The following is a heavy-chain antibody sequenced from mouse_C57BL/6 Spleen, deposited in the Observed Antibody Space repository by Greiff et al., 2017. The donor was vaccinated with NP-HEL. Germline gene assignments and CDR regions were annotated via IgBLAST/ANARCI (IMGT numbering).Heavy chain of an antibody. V-gene: IGHV1-26*01. CDR2: INPNNGGT. CDR1: GYTFTDYY. Sequence: VQLQQSGPELVKPGASVKISCKASGYTFTDYYMNWVKQSHGKSLEWIGDINPNNGGTSYNQKFKGKATLTVDKSSSTAYMELRSLTSEDSAVYYCANWDDFDYWGQGTTLTVSS. D-gene: IGHD4-1*01. J-gene: IGHJ2*01. CDR3: ANWDDFDY.